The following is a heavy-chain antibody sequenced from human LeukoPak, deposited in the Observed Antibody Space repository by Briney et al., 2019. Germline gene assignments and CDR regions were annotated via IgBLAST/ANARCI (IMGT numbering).Heavy chain of an antibody. CDR3: ARVYDSSGYYYMH. CDR1: GGTFSSYA. Sequence: SVKVSCKASGGTFSSYAISWVRQAPGQGLEWMGRIIPFFGIANYAQKFQGRVTITADKSTSTAYMELSSLRSEDTAVYYCARVYDSSGYYYMHWGQGTLVTVSS. V-gene: IGHV1-69*04. J-gene: IGHJ1*01. D-gene: IGHD3-22*01. CDR2: IIPFFGIA.